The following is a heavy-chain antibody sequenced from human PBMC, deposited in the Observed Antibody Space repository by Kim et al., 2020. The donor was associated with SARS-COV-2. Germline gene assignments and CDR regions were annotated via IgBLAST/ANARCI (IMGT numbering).Heavy chain of an antibody. D-gene: IGHD1-26*01. CDR3: ARDGGSYSEY. Sequence: KKYYVDSVKGRFTLPRDNSKNTLYLQMNHLGAEDTAVYYCARDGGSYSEYWGQGTLVTVSS. V-gene: IGHV3-30*01. CDR2: KK. J-gene: IGHJ4*02.